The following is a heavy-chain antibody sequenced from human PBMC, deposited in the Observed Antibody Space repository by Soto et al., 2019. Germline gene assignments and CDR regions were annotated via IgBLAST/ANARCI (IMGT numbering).Heavy chain of an antibody. D-gene: IGHD2-15*01. V-gene: IGHV3-23*01. J-gene: IGHJ4*02. Sequence: GSLRLSCAASGFTFSSYAMSWVRQTPGKGLEWVSAISGSGSGTYYADSVKGRFTISRDNSKNTLYLQMNNLRAEDTALYYCVYCSGGSCYYFDYWGQGTLVTVSS. CDR1: GFTFSSYA. CDR2: ISGSGSGT. CDR3: VYCSGGSCYYFDY.